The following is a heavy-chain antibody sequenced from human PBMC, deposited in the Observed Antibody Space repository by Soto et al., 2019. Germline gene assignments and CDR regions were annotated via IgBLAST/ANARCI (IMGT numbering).Heavy chain of an antibody. Sequence: KPSETLSLTCTVSGGSISNYYWSWIRQPPGKGLERIGYISYSGSTNYNPSLKSRVTISLDTSKNQFSLKLSSVTAADTAVYYCARRENHSGSGTYRDGHGAFDIWGQGTMVTVSS. CDR1: GGSISNYY. CDR3: ARRENHSGSGTYRDGHGAFDI. J-gene: IGHJ3*02. V-gene: IGHV4-59*08. CDR2: ISYSGST. D-gene: IGHD3-10*01.